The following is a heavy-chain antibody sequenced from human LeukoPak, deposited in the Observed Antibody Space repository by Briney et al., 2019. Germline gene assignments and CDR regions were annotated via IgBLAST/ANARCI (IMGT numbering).Heavy chain of an antibody. CDR2: IYYSWST. CDR3: ARHVKSIVATQFDF. J-gene: IGHJ4*02. Sequence: SETLSLTCTVSGGSIISTNYYSGWIREPPGKGLEWIGSIYYSWSTYYSRSFQSRVYISVDTSKNHFSLKLSSVTAADYAVYYCARHVKSIVATQFDFWGQGPLVSVSS. D-gene: IGHD1-26*01. CDR1: GGSIISTNYY. V-gene: IGHV4-39*01.